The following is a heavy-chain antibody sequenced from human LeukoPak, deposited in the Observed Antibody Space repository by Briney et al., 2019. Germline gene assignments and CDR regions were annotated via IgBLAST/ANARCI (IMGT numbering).Heavy chain of an antibody. CDR3: ARAGIYGSGSYHLDY. J-gene: IGHJ4*02. Sequence: GGSLRLSCAASGFTFSSYWMSWVRQAPGKGLEWVANIKQDGSEKYYVDSVKGRFTISRDNAKNSLYLQMNSLRAEDTAVYYCARAGIYGSGSYHLDYWGQGTLVTVSS. CDR2: IKQDGSEK. CDR1: GFTFSSYW. V-gene: IGHV3-7*01. D-gene: IGHD3-10*01.